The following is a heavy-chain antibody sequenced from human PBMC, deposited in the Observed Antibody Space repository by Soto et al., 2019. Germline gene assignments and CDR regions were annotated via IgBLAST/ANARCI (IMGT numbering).Heavy chain of an antibody. CDR1: GFTFSSYW. CDR3: ARVKDYWEYYFDY. D-gene: IGHD1-26*01. Sequence: PGGSLRLSCAASGFTFSSYWMSWVRQAPGKGLEWVANIKQDGSEKYYVDSVKGRFTISRDNAKNSLYLQMNSLRAEDTAVYYCARVKDYWEYYFDYWGQGTLVTVSS. V-gene: IGHV3-7*01. CDR2: IKQDGSEK. J-gene: IGHJ4*02.